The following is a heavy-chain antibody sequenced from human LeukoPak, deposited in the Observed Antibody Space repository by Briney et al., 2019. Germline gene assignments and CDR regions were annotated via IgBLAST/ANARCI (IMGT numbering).Heavy chain of an antibody. CDR2: ISGSGGST. V-gene: IGHV3-23*01. Sequence: GGSLRLSCAASGFTFSSYAMSWVRQAPRKGLEWVSAISGSGGSTYYADSVKGRFTISRDNSKNTLYLQMNSLRAEDTAVYYCAKPECLEWLSFFDYWGQGTLVTVSS. D-gene: IGHD3-3*01. CDR1: GFTFSSYA. CDR3: AKPECLEWLSFFDY. J-gene: IGHJ4*02.